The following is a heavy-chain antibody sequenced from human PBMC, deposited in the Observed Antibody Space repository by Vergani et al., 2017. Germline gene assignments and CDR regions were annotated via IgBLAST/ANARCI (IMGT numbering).Heavy chain of an antibody. CDR2: IHYSENT. J-gene: IGHJ5*02. CDR1: FDSLRNLY. V-gene: IGHV4-59*11. D-gene: IGHD6-19*01. Sequence: QVQLQESGPGPVKSSETLSLTCSVSFDSLRNLYCNWIRQPPGKGLEWIGSIHYSENTNYNPSLKTRVTISVDTSKNQFSLTLTSVTAADTAVYYCASDTHSGQRADRWGQGILVTVTS. CDR3: ASDTHSGQRADR.